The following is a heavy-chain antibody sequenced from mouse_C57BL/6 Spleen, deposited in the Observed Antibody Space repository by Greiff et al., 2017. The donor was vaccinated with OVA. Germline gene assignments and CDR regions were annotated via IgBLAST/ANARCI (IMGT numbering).Heavy chain of an antibody. CDR3: ARRGRGYDGYYPYFDV. D-gene: IGHD2-3*01. CDR2: INPNNGGT. Sequence: EVKLQESGPELVKPGASVKIPCKASGYTFTDYNMDWVKQSHGKSLEWIGDINPNNGGTIYNQKFKGKATLTVDKSSSTAYMELRSLTSEDTAVYYCARRGRGYDGYYPYFDVWGTGTTVTVSS. CDR1: GYTFTDYN. J-gene: IGHJ1*03. V-gene: IGHV1-18*01.